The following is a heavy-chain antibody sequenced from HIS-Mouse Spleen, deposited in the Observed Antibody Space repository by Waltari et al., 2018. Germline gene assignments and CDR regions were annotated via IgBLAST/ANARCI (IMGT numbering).Heavy chain of an antibody. V-gene: IGHV3-7*01. J-gene: IGHJ5*02. CDR1: GFPFSSYW. CDR2: IKQDGSEK. Sequence: EVQLVESGGGLVQPGGSLRLSCSASGFPFSSYWMSWFRQAPGKGLEWVANIKQDGSEKYYVDSVKGRFTISRDNAKNSLYLQMNSLRAEDTAVYYCARERRGPGWFDPWGQGTLVTVSS. CDR3: ARERRGPGWFDP. D-gene: IGHD5-12*01.